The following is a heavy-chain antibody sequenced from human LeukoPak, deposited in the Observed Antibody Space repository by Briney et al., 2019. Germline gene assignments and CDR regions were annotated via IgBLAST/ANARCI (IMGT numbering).Heavy chain of an antibody. CDR2: IKPDGSEK. CDR1: GFTFNMHW. Sequence: GGSLRLSCAASGFTFNMHWMSWVRQAPGKGLEWVANIKPDGSEKFYVDSVKGRFTISRDNAKKSLYLQMNSLSADDTAVYYCARDHRWVCDYWGQGTLVTVSS. V-gene: IGHV3-7*01. D-gene: IGHD5-24*01. J-gene: IGHJ4*02. CDR3: ARDHRWVCDY.